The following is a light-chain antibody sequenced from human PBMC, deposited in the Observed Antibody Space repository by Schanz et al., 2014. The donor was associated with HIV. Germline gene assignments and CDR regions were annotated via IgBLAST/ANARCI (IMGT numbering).Light chain of an antibody. CDR2: GNS. CDR3: QSYDSSLSGSV. J-gene: IGLJ2*01. Sequence: QSALTQPPSASGPPGQRVTISCSGSSPNIGSNTVNWYQQLPGTAPKLLIYGNSNRPSGVPDRFSGSKSGTSASLAITGLQAEDEADYYCQSYDSSLSGSVFGGGTKLTVL. V-gene: IGLV1-40*01. CDR1: SPNIGSNT.